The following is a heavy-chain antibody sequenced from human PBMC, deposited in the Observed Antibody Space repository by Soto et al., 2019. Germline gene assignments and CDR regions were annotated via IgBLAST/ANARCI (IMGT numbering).Heavy chain of an antibody. D-gene: IGHD3-3*01. Sequence: SETLSLTCTVSGGSVSSSSYYWSWIRQPPGEGPEWIGYLYYSGSTNYNPSPKGRVTISLDSSKTQFSLKLLSVSAADTAVYYCERVGRPRPGFLLPIYYFDQGGQGAPVTVSS. CDR2: LYYSGST. J-gene: IGHJ4*02. V-gene: IGHV4-61*01. CDR3: ERVGRPRPGFLLPIYYFDQ. CDR1: GGSVSSSSYY.